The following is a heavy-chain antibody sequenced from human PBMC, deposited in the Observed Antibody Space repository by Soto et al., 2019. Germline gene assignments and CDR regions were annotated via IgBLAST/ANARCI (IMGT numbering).Heavy chain of an antibody. D-gene: IGHD3-22*01. Sequence: QVQLQESGPGLVKPSQTLSLTCTVSGGSISSGGYYWSWIRQHPGKGLEWIGYIYYSGSTYYNPSLNSRVTISVDTSKNQFSLKLSSVTAADTAVYYCASVSFYDSSGYYPQVIDYWGQGTLVTVSS. CDR2: IYYSGST. CDR3: ASVSFYDSSGYYPQVIDY. J-gene: IGHJ4*02. V-gene: IGHV4-31*03. CDR1: GGSISSGGYY.